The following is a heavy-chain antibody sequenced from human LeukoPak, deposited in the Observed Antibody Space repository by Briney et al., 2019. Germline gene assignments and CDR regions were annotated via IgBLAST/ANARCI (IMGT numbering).Heavy chain of an antibody. D-gene: IGHD2-8*01. J-gene: IGHJ4*02. V-gene: IGHV3-23*01. Sequence: QPGGSLRLSCAASGFTFSSYAMSWVRQAPGKGLEWVSGISGSGGSTNYADSVKGRFTISRDNFKNTLYLQMNSLRAEDTAVYYCARDTGDIVLMVYASPDYWGQGTLVTVSS. CDR3: ARDTGDIVLMVYASPDY. CDR1: GFTFSSYA. CDR2: ISGSGGST.